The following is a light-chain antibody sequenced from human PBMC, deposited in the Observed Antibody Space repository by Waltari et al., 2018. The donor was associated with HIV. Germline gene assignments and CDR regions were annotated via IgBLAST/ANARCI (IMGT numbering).Light chain of an antibody. V-gene: IGLV2-11*02. J-gene: IGLJ2*01. Sequence: QSALTPPRSASASPGQSVTTSCPGTSRAVGGYNYAPWYQQHPGKAPKLMIYDVSKRPSGVPDRFSGSKSGNTASLTISGLQAEDEADYYCCSYAGSYTFVVFGGGTKLTVL. CDR1: SRAVGGYNY. CDR2: DVS. CDR3: CSYAGSYTFVV.